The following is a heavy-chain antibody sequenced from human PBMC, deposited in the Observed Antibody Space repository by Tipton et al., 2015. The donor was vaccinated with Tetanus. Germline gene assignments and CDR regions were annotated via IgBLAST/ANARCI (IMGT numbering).Heavy chain of an antibody. V-gene: IGHV3-74*01. J-gene: IGHJ4*02. Sequence: GSLRLSCAASGFTFSSDWMHWVRQAPGKGLVWVSRIKRDGSSISYEDSVKGRFTISRDNAENSLYLQMNSLRDEDTAVYYCARGLGDGGLGYWGQGTLVTVSS. CDR1: GFTFSSDW. CDR3: ARGLGDGGLGY. D-gene: IGHD3-10*01. CDR2: IKRDGSSI.